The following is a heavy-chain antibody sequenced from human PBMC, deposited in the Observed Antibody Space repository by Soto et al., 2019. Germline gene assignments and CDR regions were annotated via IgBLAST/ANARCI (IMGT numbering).Heavy chain of an antibody. CDR3: ARGRYCSGGSCYSGSHNWFDP. CDR1: GGSFSGYY. V-gene: IGHV4-34*01. Sequence: WETLSLTCAVYGGSFSGYYWSWIRQPPGKGLEWIGEINHSGSTNYNPSLKSRVTISVDTSKNQFSLKLSSVTAADTAVYYCARGRYCSGGSCYSGSHNWFDPWGQGTLVTVSS. D-gene: IGHD2-15*01. CDR2: INHSGST. J-gene: IGHJ5*02.